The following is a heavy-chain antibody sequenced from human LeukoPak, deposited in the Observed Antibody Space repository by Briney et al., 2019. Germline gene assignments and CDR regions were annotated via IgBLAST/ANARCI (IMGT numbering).Heavy chain of an antibody. CDR2: INAGNGNI. J-gene: IGHJ5*02. CDR3: ARTHIVGATNWFDP. V-gene: IGHV1-3*01. D-gene: IGHD1-26*01. Sequence: ASVKVSCKASGHTSTTYAIHWVRQAPGQGLEWMGWINAGNGNIKYSQKLQGRVTMTTDTSTSTAHMELRSLRSDDTAVYYCARTHIVGATNWFDPWGQGTLVTVSS. CDR1: GHTSTTYA.